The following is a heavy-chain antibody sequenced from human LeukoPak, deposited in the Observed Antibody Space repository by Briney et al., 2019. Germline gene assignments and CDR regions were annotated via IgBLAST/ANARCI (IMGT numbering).Heavy chain of an antibody. CDR1: GFTVSGNH. CDR2: ISSSSSYI. J-gene: IGHJ4*02. CDR3: AREEDVYYHGFDY. Sequence: GSLRLSCEASGFTVSGNHINWVRQAPGKGLEWVSSISSSSSYIYYADSVKGRFTISRDNAKNSLYLQMNSLRAEDTAVYYCAREEDVYYHGFDYWGQGTLVTVSS. D-gene: IGHD3-22*01. V-gene: IGHV3-21*01.